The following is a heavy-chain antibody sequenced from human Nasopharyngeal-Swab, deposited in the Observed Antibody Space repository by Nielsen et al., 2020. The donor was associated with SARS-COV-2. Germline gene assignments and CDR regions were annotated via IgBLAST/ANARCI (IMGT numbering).Heavy chain of an antibody. CDR3: ANRMPTVGATRYYCFDS. Sequence: ETLSLTCAASGFTFSSYAMSWVRQAPGKGLEWVSTISGSGGSTYYADSVKGRFTISRDNSKNTLYLQMSSLRAGDTAVYYCANRMPTVGATRYYCFDSWGQGTLVTVSS. J-gene: IGHJ4*02. D-gene: IGHD1-26*01. CDR1: GFTFSSYA. V-gene: IGHV3-23*01. CDR2: ISGSGGST.